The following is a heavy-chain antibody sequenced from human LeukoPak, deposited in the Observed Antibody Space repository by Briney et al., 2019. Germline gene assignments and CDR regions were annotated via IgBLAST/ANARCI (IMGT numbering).Heavy chain of an antibody. CDR2: INHSGST. V-gene: IGHV4-34*01. CDR1: GGSFSGYY. J-gene: IGHJ4*02. CDR3: ARGRQLVYRLYYFDY. Sequence: SETLSLTCAVYGGSFSGYYWSWIRQPPGKGLEWIGEINHSGSTNYNPSLKSRVTISVDTSKNQFSLKLSPVTAADTAVYYCARGRQLVYRLYYFDYWGQGTLVTVSS. D-gene: IGHD6-6*01.